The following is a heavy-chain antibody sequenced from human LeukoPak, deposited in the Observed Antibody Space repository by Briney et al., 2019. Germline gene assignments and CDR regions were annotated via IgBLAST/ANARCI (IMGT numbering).Heavy chain of an antibody. Sequence: SETLSLTCSVSGASITNYYWSWIRQAPGKGLEWIGYIYYSGNTNTYNPSLKSRATISLYTSRKYFSLELRSVTAADTAVYYCARDGYSSSRGHYYYYMDVWGKGTTVTVSS. V-gene: IGHV4-59*01. D-gene: IGHD6-13*01. CDR1: GASITNYY. CDR3: ARDGYSSSRGHYYYYMDV. CDR2: IYYSGNT. J-gene: IGHJ6*03.